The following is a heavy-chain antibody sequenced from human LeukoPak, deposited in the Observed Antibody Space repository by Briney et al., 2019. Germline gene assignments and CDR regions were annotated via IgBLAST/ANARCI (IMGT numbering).Heavy chain of an antibody. V-gene: IGHV4-34*01. Sequence: SETLSLTCAVSGGSFSGYYWSWISQPPGKGLEWIGEINHSGSTNYNPSLKSRVTISVDTSKNQFSLKLSSVTAADTAVYYCARGYCSSTSCYIPIYFDYWGQGTLVTVSS. D-gene: IGHD2-2*02. CDR3: ARGYCSSTSCYIPIYFDY. CDR1: GGSFSGYY. CDR2: INHSGST. J-gene: IGHJ4*02.